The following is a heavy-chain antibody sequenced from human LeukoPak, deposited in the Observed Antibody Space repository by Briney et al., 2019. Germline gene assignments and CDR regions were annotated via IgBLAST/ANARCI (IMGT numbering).Heavy chain of an antibody. CDR2: INPNSGGT. Sequence: ASVKVSCKASGYTFTGYYMHWVRQAPGQGFEWMGWINPNSGGTNYAQKFQGRVTMTRDTSISTAYMELSRLRSDDTAVYYCAHVIAVAGTTTDAFDIWGQGTMVTVSS. CDR3: AHVIAVAGTTTDAFDI. V-gene: IGHV1-2*02. CDR1: GYTFTGYY. D-gene: IGHD6-19*01. J-gene: IGHJ3*02.